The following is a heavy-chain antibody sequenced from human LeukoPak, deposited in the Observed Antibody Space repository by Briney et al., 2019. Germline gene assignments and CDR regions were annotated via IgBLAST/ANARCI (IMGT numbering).Heavy chain of an antibody. CDR3: ASVRTTHSFYGMDV. CDR2: IIPILGIA. CDR1: GYTFTSYD. Sequence: ASVKVSCKASGYTFTSYDINWVRQALGQGLEWMGRIIPILGIANYAQKFQGRVTITADKSTSTAYMELSSLRSEDTAVYYCASVRTTHSFYGMDVWGQGTTVTVSS. V-gene: IGHV1-69*04. D-gene: IGHD4-11*01. J-gene: IGHJ6*02.